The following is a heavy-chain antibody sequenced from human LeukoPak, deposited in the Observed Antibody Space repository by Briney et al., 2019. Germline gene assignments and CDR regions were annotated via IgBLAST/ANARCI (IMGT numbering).Heavy chain of an antibody. CDR3: ARGSTMVRARMNAFDI. D-gene: IGHD3-10*01. CDR1: GGSISSYY. CDR2: IYYSGST. J-gene: IGHJ3*02. Sequence: SETLSLTCTVSGGSISSYYWSWIRQPPGKGLERIGYIYYSGSTNYNPSLKSRVTISVDTSKNQFSLKLSSVTAADTAVYYCARGSTMVRARMNAFDIWGQGTMVTVSS. V-gene: IGHV4-59*01.